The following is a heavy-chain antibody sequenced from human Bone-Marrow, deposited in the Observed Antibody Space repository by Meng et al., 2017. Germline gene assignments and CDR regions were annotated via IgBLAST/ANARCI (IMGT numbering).Heavy chain of an antibody. V-gene: IGHV1-2*02. CDR2: INPNSGGT. D-gene: IGHD3-10*01. CDR1: GYTFTGYY. CDR3: ARGTGITMVRGVITYLAAPYYYYYYGMDV. J-gene: IGHJ6*02. Sequence: ASVKVSCKASGYTFTGYYMHWVRQAPGQGLEWMGWINPNSGGTNYAQKFQGRVTMTRDTSISTAYMELSRLRSDDTAVYYCARGTGITMVRGVITYLAAPYYYYYYGMDVWGQGTTVTVSS.